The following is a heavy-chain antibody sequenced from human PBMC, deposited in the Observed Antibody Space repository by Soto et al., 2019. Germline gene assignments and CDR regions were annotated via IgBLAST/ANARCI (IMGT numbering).Heavy chain of an antibody. V-gene: IGHV4-61*05. J-gene: IGHJ4*02. CDR1: GGSISSSSYS. CDR3: ARHSGVSGTLSYYFDH. Sequence: SETLSLTCTVSGGSISSSSYSWGWIRQPPGKGLEWIGYIYYSGITNYNPSLKSRVTISVDTSKNQFSLKLSSVTAADTAVYYCARHSGVSGTLSYYFDHWGQGTLVTVSS. CDR2: IYYSGIT. D-gene: IGHD1-26*01.